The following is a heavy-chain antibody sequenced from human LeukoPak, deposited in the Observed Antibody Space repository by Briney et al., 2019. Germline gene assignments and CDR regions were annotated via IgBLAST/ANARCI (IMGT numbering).Heavy chain of an antibody. D-gene: IGHD3-22*01. CDR1: GFTFSSYS. CDR3: ARLTHDSSGYLVAFDI. J-gene: IGHJ4*02. Sequence: GESLRLSCAASGFTFSSYSMNWVRQAPGKGLEWVSSISSSSSYIYYADSVKGRFTISRDNAKNSLYLQMNSLRAEDTAVYYCARLTHDSSGYLVAFDIWGQGTLVTVSS. CDR2: ISSSSSYI. V-gene: IGHV3-21*01.